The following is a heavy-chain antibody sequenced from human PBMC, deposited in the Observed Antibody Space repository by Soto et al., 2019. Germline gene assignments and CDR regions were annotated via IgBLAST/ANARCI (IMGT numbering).Heavy chain of an antibody. D-gene: IGHD6-19*01. V-gene: IGHV1-8*01. CDR1: GYTFTSYD. CDR3: ARQLPSSGGYYYYYGMDV. CDR2: MNPNSGNT. J-gene: IGHJ6*02. Sequence: ASVKVSCKASGYTFTSYDINWVRQATGQGLEWMGWMNPNSGNTGYAQKFQGRVTMTRNTSISTAYMELSSLRSEDTAVYYCARQLPSSGGYYYYYGMDVWGQGTTVTVSS.